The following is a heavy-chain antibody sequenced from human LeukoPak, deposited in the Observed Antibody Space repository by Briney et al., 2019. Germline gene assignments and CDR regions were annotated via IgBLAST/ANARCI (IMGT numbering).Heavy chain of an antibody. CDR1: GFTFSSYS. D-gene: IGHD5-12*01. CDR2: IGSSSSYI. CDR3: ASRTRLLPFDY. J-gene: IGHJ4*02. Sequence: GGSLRLSCAASGFTFSSYSMNWVRQAPGKGLEWVSSIGSSSSYIYYADSVKGRFTISRDNAKNSLYLQMNSLRAEDTAVYYCASRTRLLPFDYWGQGTLVTVSS. V-gene: IGHV3-21*01.